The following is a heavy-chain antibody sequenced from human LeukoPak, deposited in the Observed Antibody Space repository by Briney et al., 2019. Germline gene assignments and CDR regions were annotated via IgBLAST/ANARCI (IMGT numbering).Heavy chain of an antibody. Sequence: SETLSLTCTVSGVSISGYYWSWIRQPPGKGLEWIGNIYHSGSTNYSPSLKSRVTISVDTSKNQFSLKLSSVTAADTAVYYCARSYSGIPYYFDYWGQGTLVTVSS. CDR2: IYHSGST. V-gene: IGHV4-59*01. CDR3: ARSYSGIPYYFDY. CDR1: GVSISGYY. J-gene: IGHJ4*02. D-gene: IGHD1-26*01.